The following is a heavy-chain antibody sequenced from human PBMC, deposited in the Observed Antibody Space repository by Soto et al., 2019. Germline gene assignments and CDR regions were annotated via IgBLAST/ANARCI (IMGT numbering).Heavy chain of an antibody. CDR2: LIGGHYGT. CDR1: GFTLQNYA. CDR3: AKGKSTGDIDWFDP. V-gene: IGHV3-23*01. J-gene: IGHJ5*02. Sequence: LRVSCTASGFTLQNYAMAWVRQAPGKGLEWVSTLIGGHYGTAYSYSVKGRFTVSRDNSKNCLYLQMNSLGVEDTAMYFCAKGKSTGDIDWFDPWGQGSLVTVSS. D-gene: IGHD3-10*01.